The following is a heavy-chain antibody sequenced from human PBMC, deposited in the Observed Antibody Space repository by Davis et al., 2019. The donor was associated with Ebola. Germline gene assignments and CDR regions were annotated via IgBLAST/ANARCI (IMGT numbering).Heavy chain of an antibody. CDR3: ARLNYDENWFDP. CDR2: IYYSGST. V-gene: IGHV4-39*01. D-gene: IGHD3-22*01. CDR1: GGSISSSSYY. J-gene: IGHJ5*02. Sequence: PSETLSLTCTVSGGSISSSSYYWGWIRQPPGKGLEWIGSIYYSGSTYYNPSLKSRVTISVDTSKNQFSLKLSSVTAADTAVYYCARLNYDENWFDPWGQGTLVTVSS.